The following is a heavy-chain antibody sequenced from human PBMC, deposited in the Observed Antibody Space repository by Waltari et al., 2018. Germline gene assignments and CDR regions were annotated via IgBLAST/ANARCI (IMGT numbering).Heavy chain of an antibody. D-gene: IGHD3-3*01. Sequence: GGCLVMPGGSLRLPCAASGFTFSNAWLNWVRQDPGKGLEWVGRIKSKTDGGTTDYAAPVKGRFTISRDDSKNTLYLQMNSLKTEDTAVYYCTSLDYDFWSGIYYFDYWGQGTLVTVSS. CDR3: TSLDYDFWSGIYYFDY. V-gene: IGHV3-15*07. CDR2: IKSKTDGGTT. CDR1: GFTFSNAW. J-gene: IGHJ4*02.